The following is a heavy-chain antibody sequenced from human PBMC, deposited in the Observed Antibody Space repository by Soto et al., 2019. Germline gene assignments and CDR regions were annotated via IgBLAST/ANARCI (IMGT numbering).Heavy chain of an antibody. CDR1: GGSFSGYY. CDR2: INHSGST. V-gene: IGHV4-34*01. D-gene: IGHD3-16*01. J-gene: IGHJ5*02. CDR3: ARASSYDYIWGSYSSPPKPNWFDP. Sequence: PSETQSLTCAVYGGSFSGYYGSWIRQPPGKGLEWIGEINHSGSTNYNPSLKSRVTISVDTSKNQFSLKLSSVTAADTAVYYCARASSYDYIWGSYSSPPKPNWFDPWGQGTLVTVSS.